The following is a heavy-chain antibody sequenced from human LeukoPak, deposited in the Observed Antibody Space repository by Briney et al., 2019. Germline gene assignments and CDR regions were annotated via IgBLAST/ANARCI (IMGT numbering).Heavy chain of an antibody. CDR3: ARGRGSSGYYPFDY. V-gene: IGHV4-34*01. J-gene: IGHJ4*02. D-gene: IGHD3-22*01. Sequence: PSETLSLTCAVYGGSFSGYYWSWIRQPPGKGLEWIGEINHSGSTNYNSSLKSRVTISVDTSKNQFSLKLSSVTAADTAVYYCARGRGSSGYYPFDYWGQGTLVTVSS. CDR1: GGSFSGYY. CDR2: INHSGST.